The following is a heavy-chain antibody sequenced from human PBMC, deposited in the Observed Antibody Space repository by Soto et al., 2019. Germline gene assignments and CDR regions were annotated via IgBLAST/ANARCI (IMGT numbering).Heavy chain of an antibody. D-gene: IGHD3-3*01. CDR3: ARSYDFWSGYYFDY. V-gene: IGHV2-5*02. Sequence: SGPTLVNPTQTLTLTCTFSGVSLSTSGVGVGWIRQPPGKALEWLALIYWDDDKRDSPSLKSMLTITKDTSKNQVVLTMTNMDPVDTATYYCARSYDFWSGYYFDYWGQGTLVTVSS. CDR1: GVSLSTSGVG. CDR2: IYWDDDK. J-gene: IGHJ4*02.